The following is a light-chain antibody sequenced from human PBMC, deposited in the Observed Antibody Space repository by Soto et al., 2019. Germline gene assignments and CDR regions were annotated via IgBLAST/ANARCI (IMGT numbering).Light chain of an antibody. J-gene: IGKJ3*01. CDR1: QRVTRSF. CDR2: GAS. CDR3: HQYGSSPQA. V-gene: IGKV3-20*01. Sequence: PGARVTLSCRASQRVTRSFLAWYQQKPGQAPRLLIYGASSRATGIPDRFSGSGSGTDFTLTISRLEPEDFAVYYCHQYGSSPQAFGPGTKVDIK.